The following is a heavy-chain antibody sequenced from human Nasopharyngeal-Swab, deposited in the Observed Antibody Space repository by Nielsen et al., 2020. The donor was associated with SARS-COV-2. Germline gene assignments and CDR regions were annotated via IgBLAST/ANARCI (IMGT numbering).Heavy chain of an antibody. J-gene: IGHJ4*02. CDR3: TTVAGSYGRFDY. CDR2: ISANNGNT. V-gene: IGHV1-18*01. Sequence: ASVKVSCKASGYTFINYGLSWVRQAPGQGLEWVGWISANNGNTNYAQKFQGRVTMTEDTSTDTAYMELSSLTSEDTAVYYCTTVAGSYGRFDYWGQGTLVTVSS. CDR1: GYTFINYG. D-gene: IGHD1-26*01.